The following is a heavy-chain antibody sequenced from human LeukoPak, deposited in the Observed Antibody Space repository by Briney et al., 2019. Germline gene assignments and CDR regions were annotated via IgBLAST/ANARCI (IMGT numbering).Heavy chain of an antibody. CDR3: GSNYYDRSGSPFDI. CDR1: GGSISSYY. V-gene: IGHV4-59*01. D-gene: IGHD3-22*01. CDR2: IYYSGST. Sequence: PSETLSLTCTVSGGSISSYYWSWIRQPPGKGLEWIGYIYYSGSTNYNPSLKSRVTISVDTTSNQFSLKLSSVTTAETAVYYCGSNYYDRSGSPFDIGGQETMVPVSS. J-gene: IGHJ3*02.